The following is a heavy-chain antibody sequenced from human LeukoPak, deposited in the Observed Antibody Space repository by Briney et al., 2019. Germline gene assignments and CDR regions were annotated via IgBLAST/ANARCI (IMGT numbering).Heavy chain of an antibody. V-gene: IGHV3-7*01. CDR1: GFTFSGFS. J-gene: IGHJ4*02. D-gene: IGHD3-10*01. CDR3: ARAGSHWHYVY. CDR2: IKQDGSER. Sequence: GGSLRLSCAASGFTFSGFSMSWVRQSPTRGLEWVANIKQDGSERYYVDSVKGRFTISRDNAKNSLSLQMNNLRVEDTAVYYCARAGSHWHYVYWGQGTVVTVSS.